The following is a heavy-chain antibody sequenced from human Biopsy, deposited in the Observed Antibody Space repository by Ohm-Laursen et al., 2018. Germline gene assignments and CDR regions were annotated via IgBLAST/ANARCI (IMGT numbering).Heavy chain of an antibody. D-gene: IGHD3-10*01. Sequence: SLRLSCAASEFIFSRFWMYWVRQAPGKGLVWVSRINSDGNSTNYADAVKGRFTISRDNAKNTVFLQMNSLRAEDTAVYYCTRAEAGSGSLLYFDYWGQGTLVTVSS. CDR3: TRAEAGSGSLLYFDY. CDR1: EFIFSRFW. J-gene: IGHJ4*02. V-gene: IGHV3-74*01. CDR2: INSDGNST.